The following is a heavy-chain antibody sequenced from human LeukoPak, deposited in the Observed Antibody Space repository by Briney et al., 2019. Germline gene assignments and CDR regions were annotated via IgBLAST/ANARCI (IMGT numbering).Heavy chain of an antibody. CDR3: ARGMGATTWFDP. V-gene: IGHV4-39*07. J-gene: IGHJ5*02. Sequence: SETLSLTCTVSGGSISSSSYYWGWIRQPPGKGLEWIGSIYYSGSTYYNPSLKSRATISVDTSKNQFSLKLSSVTAADTAVYYCARGMGATTWFDPWGQGTLVTVSS. CDR2: IYYSGST. D-gene: IGHD1-26*01. CDR1: GGSISSSSYY.